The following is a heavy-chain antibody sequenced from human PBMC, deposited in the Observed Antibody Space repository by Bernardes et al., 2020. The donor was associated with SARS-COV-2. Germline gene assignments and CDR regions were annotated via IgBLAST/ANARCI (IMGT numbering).Heavy chain of an antibody. V-gene: IGHV4-34*01. CDR3: ARDEGRGSGFDY. CDR2: INHSGST. Sequence: SEPLSLTCAVYGGSFSGYYWSWIRQPPGKGLEWIGEINHSGSTNYNPSLKSRVTISVDTSKNQFSLKLSSVTAADTAVYYCARDEGRGSGFDYWGQGTLVTASS. CDR1: GGSFSGYY. D-gene: IGHD3-10*01. J-gene: IGHJ4*02.